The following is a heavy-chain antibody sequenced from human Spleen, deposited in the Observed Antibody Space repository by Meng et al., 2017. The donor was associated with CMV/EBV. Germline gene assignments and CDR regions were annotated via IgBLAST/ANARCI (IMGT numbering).Heavy chain of an antibody. Sequence: GGSLRLSCAASGFTFSSYGMHWVRQAPGKGLEWVSVIYSGGSSTYYADSVKGRFTISRDNSKNTLYLQMNSLRAEDTAVYYCAKDSGLYDFWSGYYAYYYYYGMDVWGQGTTVTVSS. CDR3: AKDSGLYDFWSGYYAYYYYYGMDV. J-gene: IGHJ6*02. D-gene: IGHD3-3*01. CDR1: GFTFSSYG. CDR2: IYSGGSST. V-gene: IGHV3-23*03.